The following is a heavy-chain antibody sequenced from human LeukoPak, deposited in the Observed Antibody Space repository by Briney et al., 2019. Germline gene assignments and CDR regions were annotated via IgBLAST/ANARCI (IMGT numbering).Heavy chain of an antibody. D-gene: IGHD3-3*01. CDR1: GGSFSGYY. CDR2: INHSGST. Sequence: SETLSLTCAVYGGSFSGYYWSWIRQPPGKGLEWIGEINHSGSTNYNPSLKSRVTISVDTSKNQFSLKLSSVTAADTAVYYCASGVTYYDFWSGYHNWFDPWGQGTLVTVSS. V-gene: IGHV4-34*01. CDR3: ASGVTYYDFWSGYHNWFDP. J-gene: IGHJ5*02.